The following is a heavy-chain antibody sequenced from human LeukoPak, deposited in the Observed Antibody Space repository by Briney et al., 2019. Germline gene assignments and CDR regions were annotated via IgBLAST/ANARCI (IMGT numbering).Heavy chain of an antibody. CDR3: ARTTHYSATTGGAYMDV. D-gene: IGHD1-26*01. CDR1: GDSISSGGYF. CDR2: IWNTGST. V-gene: IGHV4-31*03. J-gene: IGHJ6*03. Sequence: PSETLSLTCTVSGDSISSGGYFWSCIRQPQGKGLEWIAHIWNTGSTHDNPSLRGRVATSLDTSANQFSLRLSSVTAADTAVYFCARTTHYSATTGGAYMDVWGQGTTVTVSS.